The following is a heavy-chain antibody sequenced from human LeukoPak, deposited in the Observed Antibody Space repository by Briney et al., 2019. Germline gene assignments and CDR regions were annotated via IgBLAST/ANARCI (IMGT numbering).Heavy chain of an antibody. J-gene: IGHJ4*02. D-gene: IGHD2-2*01. CDR2: IYPGDSDT. Sequence: GESLKISRKGSGYSFTSYWIGWGRRMPGKGLGWMGIIYPGDSDTRYSPSFQGQVTISADKSISTAYLQWSSLKASDTAMYYCARQGYCSSTSCYSGGIYYFDYWGQGTLVTVSS. CDR1: GYSFTSYW. CDR3: ARQGYCSSTSCYSGGIYYFDY. V-gene: IGHV5-51*01.